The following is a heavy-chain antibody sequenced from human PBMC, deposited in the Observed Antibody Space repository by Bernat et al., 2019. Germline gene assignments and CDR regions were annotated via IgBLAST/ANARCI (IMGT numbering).Heavy chain of an antibody. Sequence: QVQLVESGGGVVQPGRSLRLSCAASGFTISDYEMHWVRQAPGKGLEWVAVMSYNEDNKYYADSVKGRFTLSRDKSKNTLYLQMDSLRAEDTAVYYCSRESAPVEFDYLGQGTLVTVSS. CDR3: SRESAPVEFDY. J-gene: IGHJ4*02. CDR2: MSYNEDNK. CDR1: GFTISDYE. V-gene: IGHV3-30*01. D-gene: IGHD6-19*01.